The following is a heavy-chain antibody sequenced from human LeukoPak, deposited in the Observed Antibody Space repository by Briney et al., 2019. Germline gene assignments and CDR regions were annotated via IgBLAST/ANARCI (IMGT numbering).Heavy chain of an antibody. J-gene: IGHJ4*02. Sequence: GGSLRLSCAASGFTFSNYWMSWVRQAPGKGLEWVANIKEDGSEKYYVDSVKGRLTISRDNAKNSLYLQMNSLRAEDTAVYYRSSQYASSSNYWGQGTLVTVSS. CDR1: GFTFSNYW. V-gene: IGHV3-7*05. D-gene: IGHD6-6*01. CDR2: IKEDGSEK. CDR3: SSQYASSSNY.